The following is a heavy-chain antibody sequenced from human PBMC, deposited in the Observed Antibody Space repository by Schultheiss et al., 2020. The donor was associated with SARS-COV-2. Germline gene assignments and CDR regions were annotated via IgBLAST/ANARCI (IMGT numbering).Heavy chain of an antibody. Sequence: GGSLRLSCAASGFTFSSYAMSWVRQAPGKGLEWVSAISGSGGSTYYADSVKGRFTISRDNSKNSLYLQMNSLRDEDTAVYYCARVYYDFWSGPATLDYWGQGTLVTVSS. CDR2: ISGSGGST. V-gene: IGHV3-23*01. CDR3: ARVYYDFWSGPATLDY. CDR1: GFTFSSYA. J-gene: IGHJ4*02. D-gene: IGHD3-3*01.